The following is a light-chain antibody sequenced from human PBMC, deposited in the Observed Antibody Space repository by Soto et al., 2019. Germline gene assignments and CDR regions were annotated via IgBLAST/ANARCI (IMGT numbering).Light chain of an antibody. CDR1: QGISNY. CDR2: AAS. CDR3: QRYNSAPRT. Sequence: DIQMTQSPSSLSASIGDRVSITCRASQGISNYLAWYQQKPGKVPKLLIYAASTLQSGVPSRFSGSGSGTDFTLTISSLQPEDVATYYCQRYNSAPRTVGQGTKVDIK. V-gene: IGKV1-27*01. J-gene: IGKJ1*01.